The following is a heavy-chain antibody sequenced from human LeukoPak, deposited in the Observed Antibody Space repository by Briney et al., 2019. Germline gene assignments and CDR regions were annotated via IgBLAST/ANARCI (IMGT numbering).Heavy chain of an antibody. CDR1: GFPFSSHG. Sequence: GGTLRLSCAASGFPFSSHGMSWVRQAPGKGLEWVSAISGSGGSTYYADSVKGRFTISRDNSKNTLYLQMNSLRAEDTAVYYCAKAGSSSWYGGRYYYYYYMDVWGKGTTVTISS. J-gene: IGHJ6*03. D-gene: IGHD6-13*01. CDR2: ISGSGGST. V-gene: IGHV3-23*01. CDR3: AKAGSSSWYGGRYYYYYYMDV.